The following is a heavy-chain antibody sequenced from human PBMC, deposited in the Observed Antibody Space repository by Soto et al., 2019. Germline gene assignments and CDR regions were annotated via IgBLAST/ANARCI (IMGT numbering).Heavy chain of an antibody. V-gene: IGHV5-10-1*01. CDR3: ASLYCTTSTCDSWFDT. CDR2: IDPRDSYV. D-gene: IGHD2-2*01. CDR1: GYTFTTFW. Sequence: GESLKISCTGFGYTFTTFWISWVRQMPGKGLEWMGRIDPRDSYVNYSPSFQGHVTISVDKSISTDYLQWSSLKASATAMYYCASLYCTTSTCDSWFDTWGQGTLVTVSS. J-gene: IGHJ5*02.